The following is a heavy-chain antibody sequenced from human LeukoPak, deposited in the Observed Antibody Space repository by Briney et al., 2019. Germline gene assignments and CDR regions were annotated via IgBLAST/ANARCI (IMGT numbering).Heavy chain of an antibody. CDR3: ARDGGWYKRGLDHYYYYMDV. CDR2: IYTSGST. V-gene: IGHV4-4*07. D-gene: IGHD6-19*01. Sequence: PSETLSLTCTVSGDSISSYYWSWIRQPAGKGLEWIGRIYTSGSTNYNPSLKSRVTMSVDTSKNQFSLKLSSVTAADTALYYCARDGGWYKRGLDHYYYYMDVWGKGTTVIVSS. CDR1: GDSISSYY. J-gene: IGHJ6*03.